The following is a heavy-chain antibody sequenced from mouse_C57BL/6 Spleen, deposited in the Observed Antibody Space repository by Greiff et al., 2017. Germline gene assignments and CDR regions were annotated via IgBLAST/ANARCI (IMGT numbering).Heavy chain of an antibody. CDR2: IYPGSGST. CDR3: ARFWGY. CDR1: GHTFTSYW. J-gene: IGHJ2*01. V-gene: IGHV1-55*01. D-gene: IGHD4-1*01. Sequence: QVHVKQPGAELVKPGASVKMSCKASGHTFTSYWITWVKQRPGQGLEWIGDIYPGSGSTNYNEKFKSKATLTVDTSSSTAYMQLSSLTSEDSAVYYCARFWGYWGQGTTLTVSS.